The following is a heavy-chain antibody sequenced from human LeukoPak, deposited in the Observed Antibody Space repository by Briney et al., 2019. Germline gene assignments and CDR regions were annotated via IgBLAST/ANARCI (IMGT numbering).Heavy chain of an antibody. CDR2: INPNSGGT. D-gene: IGHD6-13*01. V-gene: IGHV1-2*04. CDR3: ARVKQQRGSLLGY. J-gene: IGHJ4*02. CDR1: GYTFTGYY. Sequence: ASVKVSCKASGYTFTGYYMHWVRQPPGQGLEWMGLINPNSGGTNYAQKFQGWVTMTRDTSISTAYMELSRLRSDDTAVYYCARVKQQRGSLLGYWGQGTLVIVSS.